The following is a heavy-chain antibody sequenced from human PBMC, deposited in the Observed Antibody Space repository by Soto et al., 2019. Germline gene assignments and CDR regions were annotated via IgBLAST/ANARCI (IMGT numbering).Heavy chain of an antibody. J-gene: IGHJ3*01. Sequence: PGGSLRLSCAASGFTFSSYSMNWVRQAPGKGLEWVSSISSSSSYIYYADSVKGRFTISRDNAKNSLYLQMNSLRAEDTAVYYCARGDYHDTSGPFSDAFDVWGQGTMVTV. CDR2: ISSSSSYI. CDR1: GFTFSSYS. CDR3: ARGDYHDTSGPFSDAFDV. V-gene: IGHV3-21*01. D-gene: IGHD3-22*01.